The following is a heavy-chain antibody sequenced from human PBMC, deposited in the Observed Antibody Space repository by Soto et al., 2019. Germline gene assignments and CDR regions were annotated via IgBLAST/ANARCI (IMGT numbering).Heavy chain of an antibody. Sequence: VKVSCKASGYTFTGYAMHWVRQAPGQRLEWMGWINAGNGNTKYSQKFQGRVTNTRDTSASTAYMELSSLRSEDTAVFYCARGVVVVAATVRYYYYYMDVWGKGTTVTV. V-gene: IGHV1-3*01. CDR2: INAGNGNT. D-gene: IGHD2-15*01. J-gene: IGHJ6*03. CDR3: ARGVVVVAATVRYYYYYMDV. CDR1: GYTFTGYA.